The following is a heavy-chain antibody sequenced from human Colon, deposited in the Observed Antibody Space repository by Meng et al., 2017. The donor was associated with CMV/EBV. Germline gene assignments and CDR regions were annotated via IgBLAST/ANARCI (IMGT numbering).Heavy chain of an antibody. CDR1: DYTFKSLG. CDR2: ISAFNGNT. J-gene: IGHJ4*02. D-gene: IGHD3-3*01. CDR3: VRDAPYDFWSGCPTDY. V-gene: IGHV1-18*01. Sequence: ASVKVSCKASDYTFKSLGFSWVRQAPGQGLEWMAWISAFNGNTNYAQNLQDRVTVTTDASTGTAYMELRSLKHDDTAIYYCVRDAPYDFWSGCPTDYWGQGTLVTVSS.